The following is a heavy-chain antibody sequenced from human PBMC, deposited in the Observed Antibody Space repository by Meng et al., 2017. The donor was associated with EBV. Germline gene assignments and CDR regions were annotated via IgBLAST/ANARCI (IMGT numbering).Heavy chain of an antibody. CDR1: GGPFRYYA. Sequence: QVHLVQSAAEVNKPGSSVKVYCKTSGGPFRYYAISWVRQAPGQGLEWLGGFLPRLGAPNYAQKFHGRVKITADESTSTHYMDLSSLRSEDTAIYYCASESGRGYTPDYWGQGTLVTVSS. V-gene: IGHV1-69*01. D-gene: IGHD3-10*01. J-gene: IGHJ4*02. CDR3: ASESGRGYTPDY. CDR2: FLPRLGAP.